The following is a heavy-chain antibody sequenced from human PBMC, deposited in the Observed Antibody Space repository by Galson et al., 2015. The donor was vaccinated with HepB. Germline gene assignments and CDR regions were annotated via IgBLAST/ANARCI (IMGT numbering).Heavy chain of an antibody. V-gene: IGHV4-59*08. CDR3: ARHIVSSTYYVSARGSPTFGTSFDF. Sequence: SETLSLTCNVSSGSISTYYWSWLRQFPGKGLEWIGYFYYIGGSKYNPSLHSRVTISVDTSKNQFSLELASVTAADTAAYYCARHIVSSTYYVSARGSPTFGTSFDFWGQGTMVTVSS. CDR2: FYYIGGS. D-gene: IGHD5/OR15-5a*01. J-gene: IGHJ3*01. CDR1: SGSISTYY.